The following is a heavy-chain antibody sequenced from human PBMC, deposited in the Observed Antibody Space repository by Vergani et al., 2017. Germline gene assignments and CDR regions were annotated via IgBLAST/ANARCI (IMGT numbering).Heavy chain of an antibody. CDR1: GYSISSGSY. J-gene: IGHJ2*01. D-gene: IGHD3-16*01. CDR3: ASGKYYSDSTSHFRGWYFDV. Sequence: QVQLQESGPGLVKPSETLSLTCAVSGYSISSGSYWAWIRQPPGKGLEWIGSIYNSGNGDSSSSLKSRVTISADTSKNQFSLRLTSVTAADTAVYYCASGKYYSDSTSHFRGWYFDVWGRGTLVTVPS. V-gene: IGHV4-38-2*01. CDR2: IYNSGNG.